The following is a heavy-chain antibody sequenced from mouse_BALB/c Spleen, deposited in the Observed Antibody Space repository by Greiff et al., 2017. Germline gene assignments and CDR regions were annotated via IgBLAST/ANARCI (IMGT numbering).Heavy chain of an antibody. V-gene: IGHV5-12-1*01. CDR2: ISSGGGST. CDR1: GFAFSSYD. CDR3: ARQEYGNPFDY. J-gene: IGHJ3*01. Sequence: EVKVVESGGGLVKPGGSLKLSCAASGFAFSSYDMSWVRQTPEKRLEWVAYISSGGGSTYYPDTVKGRFTIARDNAKNTLYLQMSSLKSEDTAMYYCARQEYGNPFDYWGQGTLVTVSA. D-gene: IGHD2-10*02.